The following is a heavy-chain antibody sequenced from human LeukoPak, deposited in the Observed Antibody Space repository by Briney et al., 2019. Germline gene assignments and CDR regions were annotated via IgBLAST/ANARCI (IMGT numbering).Heavy chain of an antibody. J-gene: IGHJ4*02. CDR2: VIPIFGTA. Sequence: SVKVSCKASGGTFSSYAISWVRQAPGQGLEWMGGVIPIFGTANYAQKFQGRVTITTDESTSTAYIELSSLRSEDTAVYYCAMGFDSSGYYPQAPFDYWGQGTLVTVSS. D-gene: IGHD3-22*01. CDR3: AMGFDSSGYYPQAPFDY. CDR1: GGTFSSYA. V-gene: IGHV1-69*05.